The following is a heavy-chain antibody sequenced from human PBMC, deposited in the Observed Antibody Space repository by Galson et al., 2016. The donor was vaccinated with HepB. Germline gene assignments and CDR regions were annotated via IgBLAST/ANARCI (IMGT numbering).Heavy chain of an antibody. D-gene: IGHD3-3*01. CDR1: GDSISSSSYY. CDR3: ARGLRNDFWSGYYCGMDV. Sequence: ETLSLTCTVSGDSISSSSYYWGWIRQPPGKGLEWIGSIYYSGSTYYNPSLKSRVIISLDTSKNQFSLSLSPVTAADTAVYYCARGLRNDFWSGYYCGMDVWGQGTTVTVSS. J-gene: IGHJ6*02. CDR2: IYYSGST. V-gene: IGHV4-39*07.